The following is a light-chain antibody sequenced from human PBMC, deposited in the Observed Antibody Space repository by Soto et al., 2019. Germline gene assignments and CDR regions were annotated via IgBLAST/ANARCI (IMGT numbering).Light chain of an antibody. Sequence: EIVLTQSPGTLSLSPGERATLSCRASQSVTNNYLAWYQQRPGQAPRVLIYDASRRATGIPARFSGSGSGTDFTLTISRLEPEDFAVYYCQQCCCSLRTFGQGTKVDIK. V-gene: IGKV3-20*01. CDR1: QSVTNNY. J-gene: IGKJ1*01. CDR2: DAS. CDR3: QQCCCSLRT.